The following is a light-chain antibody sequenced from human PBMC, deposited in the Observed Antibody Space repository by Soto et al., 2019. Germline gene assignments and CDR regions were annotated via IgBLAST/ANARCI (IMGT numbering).Light chain of an antibody. CDR2: EVS. CDR1: SSDVGGYNS. CDR3: SSYTSNSSYG. Sequence: SPLTQPASVSRSPGQSITVSCTGTSSDVGGYNSVSWYQQHPGKPPKPIIYEVSNRPSGVSDRSSGSTSGNTAALTLSGLQAEDEADYSGSSYTSNSSYGFATGTRV. V-gene: IGLV2-14*03. J-gene: IGLJ1*01.